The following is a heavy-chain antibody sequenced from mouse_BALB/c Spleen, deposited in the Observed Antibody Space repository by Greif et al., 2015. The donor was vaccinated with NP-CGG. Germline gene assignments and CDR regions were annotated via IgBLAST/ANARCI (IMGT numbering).Heavy chain of an antibody. CDR1: GFTFRDYG. CDR3: ARDYGSSYWYFDV. CDR2: ISNLAYSI. Sequence: EVKLVESGGGLVQPGGSRKLSCAASGFTFRDYGMAWVRQAPEKGPEWVAFISNLAYSIYYADTVTGRFTISRENAKNTLYLEMSSLRSEDTAMYYCARDYGSSYWYFDVWGAGTTVTVSS. D-gene: IGHD1-1*01. J-gene: IGHJ1*01. V-gene: IGHV5-15*02.